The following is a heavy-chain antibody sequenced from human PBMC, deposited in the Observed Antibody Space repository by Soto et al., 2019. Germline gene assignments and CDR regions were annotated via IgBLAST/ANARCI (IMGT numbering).Heavy chain of an antibody. CDR2: ISAYNGNT. CDR1: GYTFTSYG. CDR3: ARDGWNIVATWVNFDY. Sequence: GASVKVSCKASGYTFTSYGISWVRQAPGQGLEWMGWISAYNGNTNYAQKLQGRVTMTTDTSTSTAYMELRSLRSDDTAVYYCARDGWNIVATWVNFDYWGQGTLVTVSS. J-gene: IGHJ4*02. V-gene: IGHV1-18*01. D-gene: IGHD5-12*01.